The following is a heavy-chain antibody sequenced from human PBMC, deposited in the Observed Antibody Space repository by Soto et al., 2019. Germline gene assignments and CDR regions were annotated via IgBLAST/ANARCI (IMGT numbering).Heavy chain of an antibody. V-gene: IGHV3-30*03. Sequence: GGSLRLSCAASGFTFSSYGMHWVRQAPGKGLEWVAVISYDRSNKYYADSEKGRFTISRDNSKNTLYLQMNSLRAEDTAVYYCATLEGGYSYGSPFPFDYWGQGTLVTVSS. J-gene: IGHJ4*02. CDR2: ISYDRSNK. CDR1: GFTFSSYG. CDR3: ATLEGGYSYGSPFPFDY. D-gene: IGHD5-18*01.